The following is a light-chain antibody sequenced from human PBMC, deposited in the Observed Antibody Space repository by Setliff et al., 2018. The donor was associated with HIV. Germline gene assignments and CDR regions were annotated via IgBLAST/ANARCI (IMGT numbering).Light chain of an antibody. CDR3: SSYRISGTLYVV. Sequence: QSALTQPASVSGSPGQSITIPCTGISSDVGDYNYVSWYQQHPGKVPKLMIYEVNNRPSGVSNRFSGSKAGNTASLTISGLQPEDEADYYCSSYRISGTLYVVFGGGTKVTV. J-gene: IGLJ2*01. CDR2: EVN. V-gene: IGLV2-14*01. CDR1: SSDVGDYNY.